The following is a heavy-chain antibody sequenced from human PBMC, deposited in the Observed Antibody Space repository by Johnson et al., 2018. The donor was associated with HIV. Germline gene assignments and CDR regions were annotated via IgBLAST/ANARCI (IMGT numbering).Heavy chain of an antibody. D-gene: IGHD3-10*01. V-gene: IGHV3-30*01. CDR2: MSYDGSFQ. CDR1: GFTFKNSV. Sequence: VQLVESGGGVVQPGESLRLACAASGFTFKNSVMHWVRQAPGKGLEWVAVMSYDGSFQDYADSVRGRFTISRDNSRSTLFLEMINLRDEDTALYYYGSGSYYVLDIWGQGTMVTVSS. CDR3: GSGSYYVLDI. J-gene: IGHJ3*02.